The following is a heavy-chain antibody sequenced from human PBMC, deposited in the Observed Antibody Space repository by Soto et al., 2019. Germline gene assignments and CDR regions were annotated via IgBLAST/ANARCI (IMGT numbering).Heavy chain of an antibody. CDR3: ARERRAARPVHYYYYGMDV. CDR2: IIPIFGTA. J-gene: IGHJ6*02. V-gene: IGHV1-69*06. CDR1: GGTFSSYA. D-gene: IGHD6-6*01. Sequence: ASVKVSCKASGGTFSSYAISWVRQAPGQGLEWMGGIIPIFGTANYAQKFQGRVTITADKSTSTAYMELSSLRSEGTAVYYCARERRAARPVHYYYYGMDVWGQGTTVT.